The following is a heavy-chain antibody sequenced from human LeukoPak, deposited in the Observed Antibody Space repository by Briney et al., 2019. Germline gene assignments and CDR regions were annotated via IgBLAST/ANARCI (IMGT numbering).Heavy chain of an antibody. CDR1: GFTSSSYW. CDR2: IKQDGSEK. V-gene: IGHV3-7*01. CDR3: ANFYCSGTSCLMFDY. Sequence: PGGSLRLSCAASGFTSSSYWMSWVRQAPGKGLEWVAHIKQDGSEKYYVDSVKGRFTISRDNAKNSLYLQMNSLRAEDTAVYYCANFYCSGTSCLMFDYWGQGTLVTVSS. J-gene: IGHJ4*02. D-gene: IGHD2-2*01.